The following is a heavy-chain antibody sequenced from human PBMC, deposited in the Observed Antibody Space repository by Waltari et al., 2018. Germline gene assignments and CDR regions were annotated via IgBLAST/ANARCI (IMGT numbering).Heavy chain of an antibody. J-gene: IGHJ1*01. V-gene: IGHV4-39*01. D-gene: IGHD4-17*01. CDR3: GRIAFGDDGGYFQH. CDR1: GGSIRTHST. Sequence: QLQLHESGPGLVKPSETLSLTCTVSGGSIRTHSTWGWLRQPPGKGLEWMGNMQYRGSTFYNPSLKSRVTISLDTSKNQFSLRLSSVGAADTAVYFCGRIAFGDDGGYFQHWGQGTLVTVSS. CDR2: MQYRGST.